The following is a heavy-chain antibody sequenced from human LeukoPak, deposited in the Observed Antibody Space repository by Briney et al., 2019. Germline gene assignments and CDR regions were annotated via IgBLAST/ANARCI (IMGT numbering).Heavy chain of an antibody. Sequence: GGSLRVSCAASGFTYSSYGMHWVRQAPGKGLEWVAFIRYDGSNKYYADSVKGRFTISRDNSKNTLYLQMNSLRAEDTAVYYCAKDWAIAGSYYCMDVWGKGTTVTISS. CDR1: GFTYSSYG. D-gene: IGHD2-2*01. CDR2: IRYDGSNK. CDR3: AKDWAIAGSYYCMDV. V-gene: IGHV3-30*02. J-gene: IGHJ6*03.